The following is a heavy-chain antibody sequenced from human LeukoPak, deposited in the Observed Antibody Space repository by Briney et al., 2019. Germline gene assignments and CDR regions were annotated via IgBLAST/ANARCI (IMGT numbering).Heavy chain of an antibody. CDR1: GFTFSSYA. Sequence: GGSLRLSCAASGFTFSSYAMHWVRQAPGKGLEWVAVISYDGSNKYYADSVKGRFTISRDNSKNTLYLQMNSLGAEDTAVYYCARFRWELYGMDVWGQGTTVTVSS. CDR2: ISYDGSNK. D-gene: IGHD1-26*01. CDR3: ARFRWELYGMDV. J-gene: IGHJ6*02. V-gene: IGHV3-30-3*01.